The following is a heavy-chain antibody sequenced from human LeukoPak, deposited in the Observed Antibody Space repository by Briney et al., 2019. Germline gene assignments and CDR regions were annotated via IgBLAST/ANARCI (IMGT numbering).Heavy chain of an antibody. Sequence: ASVKVSCKASGYTFTGYFMHWVRQAPEQGLEWMGWINPNSGGTNYTQKFQGRVTMTRDTSISTAYMELSRLRSDDTAVYYCALLYYNSSGYNSLDYWGQGTLVTVSS. CDR1: GYTFTGYF. V-gene: IGHV1-2*02. D-gene: IGHD3-22*01. CDR3: ALLYYNSSGYNSLDY. J-gene: IGHJ4*02. CDR2: INPNSGGT.